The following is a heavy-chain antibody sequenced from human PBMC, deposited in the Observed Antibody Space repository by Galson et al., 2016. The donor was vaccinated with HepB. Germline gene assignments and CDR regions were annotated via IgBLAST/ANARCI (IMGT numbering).Heavy chain of an antibody. D-gene: IGHD2-15*01. Sequence: QSGAEVKKPGESLKISCKGSGSSFTSYWIGWVRQMPGKGLEWMGIIYPGDSDTTYSPSFQGQVTISADKSISTAYLQWSTLKASDTAMYYCTRSTRRYCSGGTCYPIDALDLWGQGTMVTVSS. CDR3: TRSTRRYCSGGTCYPIDALDL. J-gene: IGHJ3*01. CDR1: GSSFTSYW. V-gene: IGHV5-51*01. CDR2: IYPGDSDT.